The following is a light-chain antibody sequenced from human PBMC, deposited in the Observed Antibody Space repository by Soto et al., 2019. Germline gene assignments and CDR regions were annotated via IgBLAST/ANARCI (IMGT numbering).Light chain of an antibody. CDR1: SNEVVVYNY. Sequence: HSVLTQPSPAARCPGPSVTISFTGKSNEVVVYNYVSWYQQYPGKAPKLMIYDVSKRPSGVPDRFSGSKSGNTASLTVSGLQAEDEADYYCSSYAGTNNALFGGGTKVTVL. CDR3: SSYAGTNNAL. V-gene: IGLV2-8*01. CDR2: DVS. J-gene: IGLJ2*01.